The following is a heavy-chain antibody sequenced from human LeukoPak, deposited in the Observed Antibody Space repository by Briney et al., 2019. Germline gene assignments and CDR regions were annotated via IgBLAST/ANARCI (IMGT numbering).Heavy chain of an antibody. J-gene: IGHJ4*02. V-gene: IGHV3-33*01. D-gene: IGHD4-23*01. CDR1: GFTFRSYG. Sequence: GGSLRLSCAASGFTFRSYGMHWVRQAPGKGLEWVAVIWYDGSNKYYADSVKGRFTISRDNSKNTLYLQMNSLRAEDTAVYYCAGGTTVATFYFDYWGQGTLVTVSS. CDR2: IWYDGSNK. CDR3: AGGTTVATFYFDY.